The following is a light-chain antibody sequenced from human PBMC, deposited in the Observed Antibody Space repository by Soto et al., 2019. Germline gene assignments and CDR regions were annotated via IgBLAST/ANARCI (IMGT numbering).Light chain of an antibody. J-gene: IGKJ1*01. CDR2: EAS. CDR3: QQSNNYPWT. V-gene: IGKV1-5*03. CDR1: QSISSW. Sequence: DIQMTQSPSTLSASVGDRVTITCRASQSISSWLAWYQQKPGKAPKLLIYEASNLESGVPSRFSGSGSGTEFTLTISRLQPDDVAAYYCQQSNNYPWTCGQGTKVDIK.